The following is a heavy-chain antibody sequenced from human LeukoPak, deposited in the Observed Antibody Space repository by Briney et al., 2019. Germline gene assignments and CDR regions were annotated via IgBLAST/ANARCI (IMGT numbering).Heavy chain of an antibody. CDR2: TSSDGNK. CDR3: ARERGIRALYFDN. CDR1: GFTFSSYT. V-gene: IGHV3-30*14. D-gene: IGHD3-16*01. J-gene: IGHJ4*02. Sequence: GGSLRLSCATSGFTFSSYTMHWVRQAPGKGLEWVSLTSSDGNKYFADSVQGRFTISRDNSRNTLYLQLDNLRPDDTALYYCARERGIRALYFDNWGQGTLVNVSS.